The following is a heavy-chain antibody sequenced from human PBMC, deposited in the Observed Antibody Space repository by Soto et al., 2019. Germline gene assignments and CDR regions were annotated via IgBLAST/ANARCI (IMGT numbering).Heavy chain of an antibody. CDR2: ISWDGGTT. V-gene: IGHV3-43*01. D-gene: IGHD3-10*01. CDR1: GFTFEDYN. CDR3: AKAHCGSGSFDYCGMDV. Sequence: EVQLVESGGAVVHPGESLRLSCAASGFTFEDYNMHWVRQVPGKGLDWVSLISWDGGTTYYGDSVKGRFTISRDNSKNSLYLQMNSLRTEDTALYYCAKAHCGSGSFDYCGMDVWGQVTTVTVSS. J-gene: IGHJ6*02.